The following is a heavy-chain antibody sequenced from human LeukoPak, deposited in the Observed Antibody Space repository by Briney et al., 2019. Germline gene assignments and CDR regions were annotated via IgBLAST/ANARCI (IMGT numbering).Heavy chain of an antibody. J-gene: IGHJ4*02. CDR1: EFTFTTYG. CDR3: ARSRGNDY. CDR2: ISSTSSTI. Sequence: PGGSLRLSCAASEFTFTTYGMHWVRQAPGKGLEWISYISSTSSTIEYADSVKGRFTISRDNAKNSLYLQMNSLRDEDTAVYYCARSRGNDYWGQGTLVTVSS. V-gene: IGHV3-48*02.